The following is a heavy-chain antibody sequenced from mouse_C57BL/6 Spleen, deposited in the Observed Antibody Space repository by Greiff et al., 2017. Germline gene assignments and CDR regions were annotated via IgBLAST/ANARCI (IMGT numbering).Heavy chain of an antibody. D-gene: IGHD1-1*01. V-gene: IGHV14-1*01. CDR2: IDPADGNT. J-gene: IGHJ1*03. CDR3: TTEYYGSRGYFEG. Sequence: EVQLQESGAELVRPGASVKLSCTASGYNFTDYYMHWVKQRPEQGLEWIGRIDPADGNTEYAPKFQGKATMTADTSSNTAYLQLSSLTSEDTAVYDYTTEYYGSRGYFEGWGTGTTVTVSS. CDR1: GYNFTDYY.